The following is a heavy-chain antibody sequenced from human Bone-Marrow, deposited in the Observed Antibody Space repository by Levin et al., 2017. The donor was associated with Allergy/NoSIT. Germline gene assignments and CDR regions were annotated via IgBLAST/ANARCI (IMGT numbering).Heavy chain of an antibody. CDR2: IKQDGSDI. CDR1: GISFSTCW. V-gene: IGHV3-7*01. D-gene: IGHD6-19*01. Sequence: GESLKISCVVSGISFSTCWMTWVRQAPGKGLEWVANIKQDGSDIHYADSVRGRFTISRDNAKSSLYLQMDNLRAEDTGVYYCARGAGWLFEQCGQGARVTVSP. CDR3: ARGAGWLFEQ. J-gene: IGHJ4*02.